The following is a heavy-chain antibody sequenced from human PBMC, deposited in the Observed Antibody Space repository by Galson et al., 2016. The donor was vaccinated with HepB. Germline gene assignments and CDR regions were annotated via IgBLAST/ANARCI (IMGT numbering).Heavy chain of an antibody. CDR2: IFYSGTT. CDR3: ARTTGDCGGDCSWFDP. D-gene: IGHD2-21*02. J-gene: IGHJ5*01. Sequence: TLSLTCTVSGGSISSVNYYWSWIRQHPGKGLEWIGYIFYSGTTHYNPSLKCRVTISMDTSKNHFSLKLNSMTAADTAVYYCARTTGDCGGDCSWFDPWGQGTLVTVSS. CDR1: GGSISSVNYY. V-gene: IGHV4-31*03.